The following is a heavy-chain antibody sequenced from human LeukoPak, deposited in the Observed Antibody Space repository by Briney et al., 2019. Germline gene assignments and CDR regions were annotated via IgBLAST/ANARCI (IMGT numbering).Heavy chain of an antibody. CDR3: ARAGRGYSYDRVRGASDY. J-gene: IGHJ4*02. CDR1: GFTFSSYA. CDR2: ISSNGGST. Sequence: GGSLRLSCAASGFTFSSYAMHWVRQAPGKGLEYVSAISSNGGSTYYANSVKGRFTISRDNSKNTLYLQMGSLRAEDMVVYYCARAGRGYSYDRVRGASDYWGQGALVTVSS. V-gene: IGHV3-64*01. D-gene: IGHD5-18*01.